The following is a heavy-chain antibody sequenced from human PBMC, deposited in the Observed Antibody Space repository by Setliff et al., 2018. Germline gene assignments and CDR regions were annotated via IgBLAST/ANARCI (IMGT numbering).Heavy chain of an antibody. V-gene: IGHV1-8*02. CDR3: ARGGDSGSYFLANHDAFDI. D-gene: IGHD1-26*01. J-gene: IGHJ3*02. CDR2: MNPNSGNT. CDR1: GYTFTSYD. Sequence: ASVKVSCKASGYTFTSYDINWVRQATGQGLEWMGWMNPNSGNTGYAQKFQGRVTMTRSTSISTAYMELSSLRSEDTAVYYCARGGDSGSYFLANHDAFDIWGQGTMVTVSS.